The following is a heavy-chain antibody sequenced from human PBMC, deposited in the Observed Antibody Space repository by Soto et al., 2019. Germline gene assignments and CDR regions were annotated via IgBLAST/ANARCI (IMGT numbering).Heavy chain of an antibody. Sequence: PGGSLRLSCAASGFTFSSYSMNWVRQAPGKGLEWVSSISSSSSYIYYADSVKGRFTISRDNAKNSLYLQMNSLRAEDTAVYYCARAPSGYCTNGVCVRFDYWGQGTLVTVSS. CDR1: GFTFSSYS. V-gene: IGHV3-21*01. CDR2: ISSSSSYI. J-gene: IGHJ4*02. CDR3: ARAPSGYCTNGVCVRFDY. D-gene: IGHD2-8*01.